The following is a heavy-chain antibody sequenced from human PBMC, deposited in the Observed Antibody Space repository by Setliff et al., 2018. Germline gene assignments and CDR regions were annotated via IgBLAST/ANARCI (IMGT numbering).Heavy chain of an antibody. CDR1: GASISSGTYY. CDR3: ARTGTYRYFDY. D-gene: IGHD1-1*01. V-gene: IGHV4-39*01. CDR2: IHYRGTT. J-gene: IGHJ4*02. Sequence: ETLSLTCTVSGASISSGTYYWAWIRQPPGKGLEWIGRIHYRGTTYSNASLASRLTISVDTAKNQFPLKLTSGTAADTAVYYCARTGTYRYFDYWGQGTRVTVSS.